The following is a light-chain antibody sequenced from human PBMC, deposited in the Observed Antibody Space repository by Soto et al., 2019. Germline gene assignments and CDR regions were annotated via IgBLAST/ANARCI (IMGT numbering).Light chain of an antibody. CDR2: GVS. J-gene: IGLJ3*02. CDR3: CSYVDTDTWV. V-gene: IGLV2-11*01. Sequence: QSALTQPRSVSGSPGQSVTISCTGTNSDVGGYNFVSWYQQLPGKAPKLMISGVSERPSGVPDRFSGSKSGNTTSLTISGLQAEDEADYYCCSYVDTDTWVFGGGTKLTVL. CDR1: NSDVGGYNF.